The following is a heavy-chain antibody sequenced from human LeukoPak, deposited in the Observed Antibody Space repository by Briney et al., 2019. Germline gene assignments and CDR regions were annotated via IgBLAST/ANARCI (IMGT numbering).Heavy chain of an antibody. CDR1: GGSISSSSYY. D-gene: IGHD3-10*01. J-gene: IGHJ1*01. CDR2: IYYSGST. Sequence: KSSETLSLTCTVSGGSISSSSYYWGWIRQPPGKGLEWIGSIYYSGSTYYNPSLKSRVTISVDTSKNQFSLKLSSVTAADTAVYYCARVCGSGSYYNRPEYFQHWGQGTLVTVSS. V-gene: IGHV4-39*07. CDR3: ARVCGSGSYYNRPEYFQH.